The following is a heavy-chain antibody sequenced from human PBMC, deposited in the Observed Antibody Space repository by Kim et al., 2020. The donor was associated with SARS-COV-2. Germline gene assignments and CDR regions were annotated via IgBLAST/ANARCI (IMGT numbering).Heavy chain of an antibody. Sequence: GGSLRLSCAASGFTFSSYSMNWVRQAPGKGLEWVSSISSSSSYIYYADSVKGRFTISRDNAKNSLYLQMNSLRAEDTAVYYCARDLSEGLYYDFWSGRYGYYYYGMDVWGQGTTVTVSS. CDR3: ARDLSEGLYYDFWSGRYGYYYYGMDV. J-gene: IGHJ6*02. D-gene: IGHD3-3*01. CDR2: ISSSSSYI. CDR1: GFTFSSYS. V-gene: IGHV3-21*01.